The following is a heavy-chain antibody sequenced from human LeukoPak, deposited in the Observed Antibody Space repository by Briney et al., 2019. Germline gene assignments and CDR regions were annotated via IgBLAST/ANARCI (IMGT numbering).Heavy chain of an antibody. CDR1: GYTFTSYG. V-gene: IGHV1-18*01. J-gene: IGHJ4*02. CDR2: ISANNGNT. Sequence: ASVKVSCKASGYTFTSYGISWVGQAPGQGLEWMGWISANNGNTYYAQRFQGRVTMTTDTSTSTAYMELRSLRSDDTAVYYCARGDYGDYVGIDYWGQGTLVTVSS. CDR3: ARGDYGDYVGIDY. D-gene: IGHD4-17*01.